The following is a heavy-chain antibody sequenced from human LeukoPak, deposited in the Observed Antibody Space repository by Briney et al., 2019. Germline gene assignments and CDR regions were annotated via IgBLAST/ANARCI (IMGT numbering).Heavy chain of an antibody. CDR3: ARAGFDTAMVPLSSD. Sequence: AGGSLRLSCAASGFTFSRYSMNWVRQAPGKGLEWGSYISRSSSYIYYADSVKGRFTISRDNAKNSLYLQMNSLRAEDTAVYYCARAGFDTAMVPLSSDWGQGTLVTVSS. CDR1: GFTFSRYS. CDR2: ISRSSSYI. J-gene: IGHJ4*02. D-gene: IGHD5-18*01. V-gene: IGHV3-21*01.